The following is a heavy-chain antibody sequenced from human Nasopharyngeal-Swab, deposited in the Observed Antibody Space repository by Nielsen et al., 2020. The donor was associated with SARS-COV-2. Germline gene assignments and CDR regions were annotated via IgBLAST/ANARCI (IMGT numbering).Heavy chain of an antibody. CDR1: GYRFTEIS. CDR3: AGETGDFWSGYEY. J-gene: IGHJ4*02. Sequence: ASVKVSCKVSGYRFTEISMHWVRQAPGKGLEWMGGSDPEHNEKNYAQKFQGRVTMTEDTSTDTAYMELSSLTSEDTAVYYCAGETGDFWSGYEYWGQGTLVSVSS. D-gene: IGHD3-3*01. V-gene: IGHV1-24*01. CDR2: SDPEHNEK.